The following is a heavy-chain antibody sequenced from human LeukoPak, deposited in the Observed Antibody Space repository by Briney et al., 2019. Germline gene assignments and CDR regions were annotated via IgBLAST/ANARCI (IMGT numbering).Heavy chain of an antibody. J-gene: IGHJ6*03. D-gene: IGHD4-17*01. CDR2: ISGGSKTI. CDR3: VRTGEPYGDSNYYYYMDV. CDR1: GFIFNTYS. Sequence: PGGSLRLFCTASGFIFNTYSMTWVLQAPGKGLEWVSYISGGSKTIYYAESVKGRFTISRDNARNSVSLQMDTLRVDDTAVYYCVRTGEPYGDSNYYYYMDVWGKGTTVTVSS. V-gene: IGHV3-48*01.